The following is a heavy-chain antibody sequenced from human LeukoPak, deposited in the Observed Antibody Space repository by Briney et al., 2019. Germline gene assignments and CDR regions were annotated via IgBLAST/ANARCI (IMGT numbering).Heavy chain of an antibody. Sequence: GGSLRLSCAASGFAFSNYWMSWVRQAPGKGLEWVALISYDGSNKNYADSVKGRFTISRDNSKNTLYLQMNSLRAEDTAVYYCAKDSSSSWFGGDSKWGQGTLVTVSS. D-gene: IGHD6-13*01. CDR2: ISYDGSNK. CDR1: GFAFSNYW. J-gene: IGHJ4*02. V-gene: IGHV3-30*18. CDR3: AKDSSSSWFGGDSK.